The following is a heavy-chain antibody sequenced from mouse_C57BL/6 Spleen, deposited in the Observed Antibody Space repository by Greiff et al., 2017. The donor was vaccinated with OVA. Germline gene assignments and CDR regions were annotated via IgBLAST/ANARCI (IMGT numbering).Heavy chain of an antibody. J-gene: IGHJ1*03. D-gene: IGHD1-1*01. CDR2: ISYDGSN. V-gene: IGHV3-6*01. Sequence: VQLKESGPGLVRPSQSLSLTCSVTGYSITSGYYWNWIRQFPGNKLEWMGYISYDGSNNYNPSLKNRISITRDTSRNQFFLKLNSVTTEDTATYDCAIGNYGRYWYFDVWGTATTVTVSS. CDR1: GYSITSGYY. CDR3: AIGNYGRYWYFDV.